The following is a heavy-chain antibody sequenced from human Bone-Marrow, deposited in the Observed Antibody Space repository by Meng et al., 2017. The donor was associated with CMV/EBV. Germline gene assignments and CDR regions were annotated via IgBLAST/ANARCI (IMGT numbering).Heavy chain of an antibody. Sequence: SETLSLTCTVSGGSVGSGSYYWSWIRQPPGKGLEWIGYIYYSGSTNYNPSLKSRVTISVDTSKNQFSLKLSSVTAADTAVYYCARVPGSGSYPRRYYYYYGMDVWGQGTTVTVSS. J-gene: IGHJ6*02. D-gene: IGHD3-10*01. CDR2: IYYSGST. CDR3: ARVPGSGSYPRRYYYYYGMDV. V-gene: IGHV4-61*01. CDR1: GGSVGSGSYY.